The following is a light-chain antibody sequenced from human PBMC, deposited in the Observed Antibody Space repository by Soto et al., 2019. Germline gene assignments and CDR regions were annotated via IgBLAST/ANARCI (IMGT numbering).Light chain of an antibody. CDR3: QQYDTSPAYT. J-gene: IGKJ2*01. Sequence: EIVLTQSPGTLSLSPGERATLSCRASQSVSSSYLAWYQQKPGQAPRLLIHGASSRATGIPDRFSGSGSGTDFTLTISRLEPEDFAVYYCQQYDTSPAYTFGQGTKLEIK. V-gene: IGKV3-20*01. CDR2: GAS. CDR1: QSVSSSY.